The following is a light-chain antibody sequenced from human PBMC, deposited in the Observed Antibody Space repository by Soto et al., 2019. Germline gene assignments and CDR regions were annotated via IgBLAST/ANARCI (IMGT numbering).Light chain of an antibody. J-gene: IGLJ3*02. CDR2: DVT. CDR3: CSYAGSYTWV. V-gene: IGLV2-11*01. Sequence: QSALTQPRSVSGSPGQSVTISCTGTSSDVGGYNFVSWYQQHPGKAPKLMIYDVTKRPSGVPDRFSGSKSGNTASLTISGLQAEDEADYYCCSYAGSYTWVFGGGTKPPS. CDR1: SSDVGGYNF.